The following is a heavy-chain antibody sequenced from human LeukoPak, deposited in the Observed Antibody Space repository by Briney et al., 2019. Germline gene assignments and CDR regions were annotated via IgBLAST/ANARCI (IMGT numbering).Heavy chain of an antibody. Sequence: ETLSLTCAVYGGSFSGYYWSWIRQPPGKGLEWIGEINHSGSTNYNPSLKSRVTISVDTSKNQFSLKLSSVTAADTAVYYCARCAYGDYFFDYWGQGTLVTVSS. V-gene: IGHV4-34*01. CDR1: GGSFSGYY. CDR2: INHSGST. D-gene: IGHD2-21*02. CDR3: ARCAYGDYFFDY. J-gene: IGHJ4*02.